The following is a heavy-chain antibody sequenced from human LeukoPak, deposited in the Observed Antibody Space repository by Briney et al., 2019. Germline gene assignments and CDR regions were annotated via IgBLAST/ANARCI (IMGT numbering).Heavy chain of an antibody. D-gene: IGHD3-22*01. V-gene: IGHV3-23*01. CDR2: ISGSGGNT. Sequence: GGSLRLSCAASGFTVNTYAMSWVRQAPGKGLEWVSGISGSGGNTYYADSVKGRFTISRDNSKNTLYLQMNSLRAEDTAVYYCTTGVLDYYDSSRAYWGQGTLVTVSS. CDR1: GFTVNTYA. CDR3: TTGVLDYYDSSRAY. J-gene: IGHJ4*02.